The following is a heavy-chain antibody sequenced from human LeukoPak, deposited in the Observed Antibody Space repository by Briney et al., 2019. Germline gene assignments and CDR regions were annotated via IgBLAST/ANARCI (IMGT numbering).Heavy chain of an antibody. Sequence: GGSLRLSCAASGFTVSNMYMTWVRQAPGKGLEWVSLIYGDGRTSYADSVKGRCTISRDNSKNTLDLQVNSLRVEDTAVYYCARGLFLSSYLDAFDMWGQGTVVTVSS. CDR3: ARGLFLSSYLDAFDM. J-gene: IGHJ3*02. CDR2: IYGDGRT. V-gene: IGHV3-53*01. CDR1: GFTVSNMY. D-gene: IGHD3-22*01.